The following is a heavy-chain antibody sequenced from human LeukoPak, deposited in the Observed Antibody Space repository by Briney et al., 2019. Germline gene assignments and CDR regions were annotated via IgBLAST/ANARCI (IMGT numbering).Heavy chain of an antibody. V-gene: IGHV4-59*08. J-gene: IGHJ1*01. Sequence: SETLSLTCTVSGGSLSSYYWSWIRQPPGKGLEWIGYIYYRGRTKYNPSLQSRVTISVDTSRNQFSLRLSSVTAADTAVYYCARQSDDLGYFQHWGQGTLVTVSS. D-gene: IGHD3-16*01. CDR2: IYYRGRT. CDR1: GGSLSSYY. CDR3: ARQSDDLGYFQH.